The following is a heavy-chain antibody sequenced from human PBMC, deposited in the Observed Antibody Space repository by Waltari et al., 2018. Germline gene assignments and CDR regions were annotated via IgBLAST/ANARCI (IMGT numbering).Heavy chain of an antibody. CDR2: FNGRDGGA. Sequence: QLLQSGGGLVQPGGSLRLSCPAYGFTFPTYAMSWVHQAPGKGLEWVSAFNGRDGGAYYADSVKGRFTISSDNSRNTLYLQMNSLRAEDTAVYYCAKLRNYGTTWAGAFDCWGQGTLVTVSS. J-gene: IGHJ4*02. CDR1: GFTFPTYA. V-gene: IGHV3-23*01. CDR3: AKLRNYGTTWAGAFDC. D-gene: IGHD3-10*01.